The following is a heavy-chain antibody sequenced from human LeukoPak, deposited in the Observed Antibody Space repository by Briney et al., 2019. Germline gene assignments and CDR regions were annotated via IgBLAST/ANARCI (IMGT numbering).Heavy chain of an antibody. CDR3: ARAVAGRLGFDY. D-gene: IGHD6-19*01. CDR1: GFTFSSYE. Sequence: GGSLRLSCAASGFTFSSYEMNWVRQAPGKGLEWVSYISSSGSTIYYADSVKGRFTISRDSAKNSLYLQMNSLRAEDTAVYYCARAVAGRLGFDYWGQGTLVTVSS. CDR2: ISSSGSTI. V-gene: IGHV3-48*03. J-gene: IGHJ4*02.